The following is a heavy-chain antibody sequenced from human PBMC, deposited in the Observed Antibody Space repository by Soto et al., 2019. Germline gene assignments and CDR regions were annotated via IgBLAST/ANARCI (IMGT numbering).Heavy chain of an antibody. CDR1: GGTFRTYT. V-gene: IGHV1-69*08. J-gene: IGHJ3*02. D-gene: IGHD2-15*01. CDR3: ARDNYPVVELAAPEVGAFDI. CDR2: IIPLLGIT. Sequence: QVQLVQSGGEVKKPGSSVKVSCSVSGGTFRTYTFSWVRQAPGQGLEWMGSIIPLLGITNYAQKFPGRATIIAYKSTNTAYMELSSMTSEDMAIFYCARDNYPVVELAAPEVGAFDIGGQGTMVIVSS.